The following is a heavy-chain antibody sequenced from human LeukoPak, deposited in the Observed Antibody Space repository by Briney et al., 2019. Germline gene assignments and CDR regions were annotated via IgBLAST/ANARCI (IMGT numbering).Heavy chain of an antibody. J-gene: IGHJ6*02. V-gene: IGHV1-8*01. Sequence: ASVKVSCKASGYTFTSYDINWVRQATGQGLEWMGWMNPNSGNTGYAQKFQGRVTMTRNTSISTAYMELSSLRPEDTAVYYCARRLVRGGYYYYGMDVWGQGTTVTVSS. CDR3: ARRLVRGGYYYYGMDV. D-gene: IGHD6-19*01. CDR1: GYTFTSYD. CDR2: MNPNSGNT.